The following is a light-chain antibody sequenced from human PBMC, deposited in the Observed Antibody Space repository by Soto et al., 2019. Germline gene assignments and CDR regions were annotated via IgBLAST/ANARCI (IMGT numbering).Light chain of an antibody. CDR2: SNN. CDR1: NSNIGSNT. Sequence: QSVLTQPPSASGTPGQRVTISCSGSNSNIGSNTVNWYQQLPGTAPKLLIYSNNQRPSGVPDRFSGSKSDTSASLAISGLQSEDEADYYCAVWDDSLNGVVFGGGTKLTVL. CDR3: AVWDDSLNGVV. J-gene: IGLJ2*01. V-gene: IGLV1-44*01.